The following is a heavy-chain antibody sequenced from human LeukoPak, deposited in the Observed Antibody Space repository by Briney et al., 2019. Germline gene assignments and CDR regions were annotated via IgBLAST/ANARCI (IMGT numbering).Heavy chain of an antibody. CDR1: GGSFSGYY. V-gene: IGHV4-34*01. J-gene: IGHJ4*02. D-gene: IGHD3-22*01. Sequence: SETLSLTCAVYGGSFSGYYWSWIRQPPGKGLEWIGEINHSGSTNYNPSLKSRVTISVDTSKNQFSLKLSSVTAADTAVYYCARGPPPYYYDSSGYGSRLGYFDYWGQGTLVTVSS. CDR2: INHSGST. CDR3: ARGPPPYYYDSSGYGSRLGYFDY.